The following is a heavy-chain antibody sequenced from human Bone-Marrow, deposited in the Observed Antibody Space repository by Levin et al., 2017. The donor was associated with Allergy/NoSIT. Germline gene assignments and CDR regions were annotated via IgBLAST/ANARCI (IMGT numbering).Heavy chain of an antibody. CDR3: ARDRLVATFFDY. CDR2: ISSSGSTI. J-gene: IGHJ4*02. D-gene: IGHD5-12*01. Sequence: GESLKISCAASGFTFSDYYMSWIRQAPGKGLEWVSYISSSGSTIYYADSVKGRFTISRDNAKNSLYLQMNSLRAEDTAVYYCARDRLVATFFDYWGQGTLVTVSS. V-gene: IGHV3-11*01. CDR1: GFTFSDYY.